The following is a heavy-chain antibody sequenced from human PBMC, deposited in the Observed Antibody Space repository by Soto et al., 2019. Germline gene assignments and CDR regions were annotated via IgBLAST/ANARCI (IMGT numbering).Heavy chain of an antibody. CDR1: GGTFSSYA. J-gene: IGHJ6*02. CDR2: IIPIFGTA. D-gene: IGHD5-18*01. CDR3: ARHWAMVFLTSQYHYYYGMDV. V-gene: IGHV1-69*01. Sequence: QVQLVQSGAEVKKPGSSVKVSCKASGGTFSSYAISWVRQAPGQGLEWMGGIIPIFGTANYAQKFQGRVTITADESTSTAYMELSSLRSEDTAVYYCARHWAMVFLTSQYHYYYGMDVWGQGTTVTFSS.